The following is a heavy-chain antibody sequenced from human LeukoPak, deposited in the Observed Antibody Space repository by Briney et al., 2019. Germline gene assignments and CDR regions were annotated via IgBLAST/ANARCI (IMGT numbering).Heavy chain of an antibody. CDR3: AKGHRSRNWNDPAEDY. CDR1: GFTFSSYG. J-gene: IGHJ4*02. D-gene: IGHD1-20*01. V-gene: IGHV3-30*18. Sequence: GGSLRLSCAASGFTFSSYGMHWVRQAPGKGLEWVAVISYDGSNKYYADSVKGRFTISRDNSKNTLYLQMNSLRAEDTAVYYCAKGHRSRNWNDPAEDYWGQGTLVTVSS. CDR2: ISYDGSNK.